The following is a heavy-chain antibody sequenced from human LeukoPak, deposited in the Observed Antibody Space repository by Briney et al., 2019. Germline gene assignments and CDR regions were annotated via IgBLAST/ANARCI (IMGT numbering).Heavy chain of an antibody. V-gene: IGHV4-4*07. Sequence: SETLSLTCNFSGGSINTYYWSWIRQPAGKGLEWIGHSYSSGGTNCNPALKSRVTMSVDTSKNQLSLRLTSVTAADTAVYYCANLEVFRILGIALVPHDYWGQGTLVTVSS. D-gene: IGHD6-19*01. CDR3: ANLEVFRILGIALVPHDY. J-gene: IGHJ4*02. CDR1: GGSINTYY. CDR2: SYSSGGT.